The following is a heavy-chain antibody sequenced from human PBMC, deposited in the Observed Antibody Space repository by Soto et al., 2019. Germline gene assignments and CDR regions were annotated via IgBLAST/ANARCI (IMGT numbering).Heavy chain of an antibody. CDR2: ISGSGGST. Sequence: EVQLLESGGGLVQPGGSLRLSCAASGFTFSSYAMSWFRQAPGKGLEWVSAISGSGGSTYYADSVKGRFTISRDNSKNTLYLQMNSRRAEDTAVYYCAKGLYDSSGYYFDYWGQGTLVTVSS. J-gene: IGHJ4*02. CDR1: GFTFSSYA. V-gene: IGHV3-23*01. CDR3: AKGLYDSSGYYFDY. D-gene: IGHD3-22*01.